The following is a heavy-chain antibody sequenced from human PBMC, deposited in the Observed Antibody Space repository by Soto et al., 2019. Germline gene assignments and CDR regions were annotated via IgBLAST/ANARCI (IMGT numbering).Heavy chain of an antibody. J-gene: IGHJ4*02. CDR1: GYSITSGFY. CDR2: ITYSAKT. D-gene: IGHD3-16*01. Sequence: SETLSLTCGVSGYSITSGFYWGWVRQSPGKGLEWIGTITYSAKTFYNPSLASRFSMAVDSSKNQFSLRLTSVTAADTALYYCTRGAGAPWVRFDSWGRGILVTVSS. CDR3: TRGAGAPWVRFDS. V-gene: IGHV4-38-2*01.